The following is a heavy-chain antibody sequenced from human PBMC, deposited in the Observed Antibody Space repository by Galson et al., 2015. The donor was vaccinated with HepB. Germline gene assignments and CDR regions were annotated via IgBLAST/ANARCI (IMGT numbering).Heavy chain of an antibody. Sequence: SLRLSCAMSGFTFTTDDMNWMSWVRQAPGKGPEWVSIISDGVGYIQYADSVKGRFTISRDKSKNTLYLQMSSLRAEDPAIYYCVKNRGGHWGQGTLVTVSS. V-gene: IGHV3-23*01. J-gene: IGHJ1*01. D-gene: IGHD3-10*01. CDR3: VKNRGGH. CDR1: GFTFTTDD. CDR2: ISDGVGYI.